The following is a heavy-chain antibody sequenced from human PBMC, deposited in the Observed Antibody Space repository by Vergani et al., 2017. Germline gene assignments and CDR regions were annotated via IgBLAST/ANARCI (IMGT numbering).Heavy chain of an antibody. Sequence: EVQLVESGGGLVQPGGSLRLSCAASGFTFSSYEMNWVRQAPGKGLEWVSYISSSGSTIYYADSVKGRFTISRDNAKNSLYLPMNSLRAEDTAVYYCARDRGGVTATAAVDYWGQGTLVTVSS. CDR2: ISSSGSTI. CDR3: ARDRGGVTATAAVDY. V-gene: IGHV3-48*03. D-gene: IGHD2-21*02. J-gene: IGHJ4*02. CDR1: GFTFSSYE.